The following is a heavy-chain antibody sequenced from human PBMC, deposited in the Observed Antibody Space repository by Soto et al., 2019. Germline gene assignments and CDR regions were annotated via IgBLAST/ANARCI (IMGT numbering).Heavy chain of an antibody. D-gene: IGHD1-26*01. J-gene: IGHJ5*02. Sequence: GGSLRLSCAASGFTFSSYGMHWVRQAPGKGLEWVAVISYDGSNKYYADSVKGRFTISRDNSKNTLYLQMNRLRAEDKAVYYCAKDLGGWELSYWFDPWGQGTLVTVSS. CDR1: GFTFSSYG. V-gene: IGHV3-30*18. CDR3: AKDLGGWELSYWFDP. CDR2: ISYDGSNK.